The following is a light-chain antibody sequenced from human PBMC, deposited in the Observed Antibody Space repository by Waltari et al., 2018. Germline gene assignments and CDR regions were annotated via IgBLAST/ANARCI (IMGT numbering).Light chain of an antibody. CDR2: DVN. Sequence: QSALTQPRSVSGSPGQSVTIPCTGTRSDVGGYTYVSWYQQHPGKAPKVMIYDVNKRPSGVPDRFSGSKSGNTASLTISGLQAEDEADYYCCSYAGSYTWLFGGGTKLTVL. V-gene: IGLV2-11*01. CDR3: CSYAGSYTWL. CDR1: RSDVGGYTY. J-gene: IGLJ2*01.